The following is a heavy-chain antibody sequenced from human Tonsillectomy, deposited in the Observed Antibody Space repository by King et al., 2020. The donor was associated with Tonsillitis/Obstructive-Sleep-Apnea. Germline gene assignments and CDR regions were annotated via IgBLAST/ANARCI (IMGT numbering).Heavy chain of an antibody. CDR3: ARGGYSNYVDY. D-gene: IGHD5-18*01. J-gene: IGHJ4*02. V-gene: IGHV1-18*01. CDR2: ISGYNGNT. Sequence: VQLVQSGAEVKKPGASVKVSCKASGYSFTNYGISWVRQAPGQGLEWMGWISGYNGNTNYAQNLQGRVTMTADTSTITAYIELRSLRSDDTAVYYCARGGYSNYVDYWGQGTLVTVSS. CDR1: GYSFTNYG.